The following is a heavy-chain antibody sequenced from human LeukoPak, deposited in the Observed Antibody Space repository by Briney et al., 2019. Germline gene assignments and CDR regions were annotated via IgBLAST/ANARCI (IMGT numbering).Heavy chain of an antibody. D-gene: IGHD6-13*01. Sequence: SETLSLTCTVSGGSISSGSYYWSWIRQPAGKGLEWIGRIYTSGSTNYNPPLKSRVTISVDTSKNQFSLKLSSVTAADTAVYYCASGYSSSWYVGYYYYMDVWGKGTTVTISS. CDR2: IYTSGST. CDR1: GGSISSGSYY. CDR3: ASGYSSSWYVGYYYYMDV. J-gene: IGHJ6*03. V-gene: IGHV4-61*02.